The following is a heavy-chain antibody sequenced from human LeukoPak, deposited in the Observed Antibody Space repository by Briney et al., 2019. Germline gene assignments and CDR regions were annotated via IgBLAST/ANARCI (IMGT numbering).Heavy chain of an antibody. CDR3: TRVGSGTTRDY. Sequence: PGGSLRLSCAASGFTFSTYWMHWVRQAPGKGLVWVSRISSDGSTPSYADSVKGRFTISRDNGKNTLYLQMNSLRAEDTAVYYCTRVGSGTTRDYWGQGTLVTVSS. J-gene: IGHJ4*02. CDR2: ISSDGSTP. V-gene: IGHV3-74*01. D-gene: IGHD1-14*01. CDR1: GFTFSTYW.